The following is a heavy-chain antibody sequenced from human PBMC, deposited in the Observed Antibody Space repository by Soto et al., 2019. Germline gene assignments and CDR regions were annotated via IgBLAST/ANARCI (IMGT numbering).Heavy chain of an antibody. CDR1: GYTFTSYG. D-gene: IGHD5-12*01. CDR2: ISAYNGNT. V-gene: IGHV1-18*01. J-gene: IGHJ4*02. Sequence: QVQLVQSGAEVKKPGASVKVSCKASGYTFTSYGISWVRQAPGQGLEWMGWISAYNGNTNYAQKLQGRVTMTTDTSTSTAYMELRSLRSDDTAVYYCARDFADIVATTTLIFDYWGQGTLVTGSS. CDR3: ARDFADIVATTTLIFDY.